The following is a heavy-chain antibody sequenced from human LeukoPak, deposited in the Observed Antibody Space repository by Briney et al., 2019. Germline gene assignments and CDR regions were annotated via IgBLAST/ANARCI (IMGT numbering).Heavy chain of an antibody. CDR1: GFTFSSYA. D-gene: IGHD6-13*01. CDR2: ISCDGSNK. V-gene: IGHV3-30-3*01. J-gene: IGHJ4*02. Sequence: GGSLRLSCAASGFTFSSYAMHWVRQAPGKGLEWVAVISCDGSNKYYADSVKGRFTISRDNSKNTLYLQMNSLRAEDTAVYYCAAGSWLGYWGQGTLVTVSS. CDR3: AAGSWLGY.